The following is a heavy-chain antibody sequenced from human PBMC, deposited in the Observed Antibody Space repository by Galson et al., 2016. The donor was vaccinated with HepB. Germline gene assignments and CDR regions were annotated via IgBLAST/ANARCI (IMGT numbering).Heavy chain of an antibody. D-gene: IGHD5-18*01. CDR2: IRIRSQTT. Sequence: SLRLSCAASGFIFSDFYMSWIRRVPGQGLEWISYIRIRSQTTDYADSVKGRFTISRDNARNLVSLQMNSLRSEDTAVYYCARDTAEDPISASFDYWGRGTLVTVSS. J-gene: IGHJ4*02. CDR1: GFIFSDFY. CDR3: ARDTAEDPISASFDY. V-gene: IGHV3-11*06.